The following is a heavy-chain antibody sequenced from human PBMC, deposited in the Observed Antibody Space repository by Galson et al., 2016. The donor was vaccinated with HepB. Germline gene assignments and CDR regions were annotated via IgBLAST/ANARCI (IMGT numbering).Heavy chain of an antibody. V-gene: IGHV3-53*01. CDR3: ARTSYRECTGTHCVNFRYYYYYMDV. CDR2: IFYGGTT. CDR1: GFTVSNYY. D-gene: IGHD2-8*02. J-gene: IGHJ6*03. Sequence: SLRLSCAASGFTVSNYYMSWVRQAPGKGLEWVSVIFYGGTTYYADSVEGRFTISRDDSMNTLYLQMNSLTAEDTAVYFCARTSYRECTGTHCVNFRYYYYYMDVWGKGTTVTVSS.